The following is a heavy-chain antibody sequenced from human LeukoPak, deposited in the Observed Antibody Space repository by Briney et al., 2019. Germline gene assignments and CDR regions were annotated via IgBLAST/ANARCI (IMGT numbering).Heavy chain of an antibody. J-gene: IGHJ4*02. CDR2: IVPIIGTA. CDR3: SGDY. CDR1: GGTFHSYI. Sequence: SVKVSCKASGGTFHSYIVTWVRQAPGQGLEWVGGIVPIIGTANYAQKFQGRVTITADDSTSTAYYCARDQRPSCLGGICYSGDYWGQGTLVTV. V-gene: IGHV1-69*01. D-gene: IGHD2-15*01.